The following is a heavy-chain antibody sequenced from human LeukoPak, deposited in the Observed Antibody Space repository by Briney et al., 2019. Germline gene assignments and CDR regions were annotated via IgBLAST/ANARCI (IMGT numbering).Heavy chain of an antibody. CDR1: GFSFSLYA. CDR3: ARRGAGSGGLDY. CDR2: IIETGASP. Sequence: GGSLRLSCAASGFSFSLYAMNWVRQAPGKGLEWVSTIIETGASPYYADSVRGRFTVSRDSSKNMFYLQMISLRAEGTAIYYCARRGAGSGGLDYWGQGTLVTVSS. V-gene: IGHV3-23*01. D-gene: IGHD6-19*01. J-gene: IGHJ4*02.